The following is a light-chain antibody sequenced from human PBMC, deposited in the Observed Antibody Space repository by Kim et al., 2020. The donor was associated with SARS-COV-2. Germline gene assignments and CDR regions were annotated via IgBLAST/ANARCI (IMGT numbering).Light chain of an antibody. V-gene: IGKV3-15*01. CDR1: QSVTSN. CDR3: QQYNQWPGT. Sequence: VSPRETVTPSCSASQSVTSNFAWHQQKPGRAPRLLIYGTSTRATGIPDRFSGSGSGTEFTLTISSLQSEDFAVYYCQQYNQWPGTFGQGTKVDIK. CDR2: GTS. J-gene: IGKJ1*01.